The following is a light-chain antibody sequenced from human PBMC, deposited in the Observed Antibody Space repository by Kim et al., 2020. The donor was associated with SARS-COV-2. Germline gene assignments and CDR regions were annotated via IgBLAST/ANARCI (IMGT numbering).Light chain of an antibody. CDR2: QDS. V-gene: IGLV3-1*01. CDR1: KLGDKY. Sequence: SYELTQPPSVSVSPGQTASITCPGDKLGDKYACWYQQKPGQSPVLVIYQDSKRPSGIPERFSGSNSGNTATLTISGTQAMDEADYYCQAWDSSTRVFGTG. CDR3: QAWDSSTRV. J-gene: IGLJ1*01.